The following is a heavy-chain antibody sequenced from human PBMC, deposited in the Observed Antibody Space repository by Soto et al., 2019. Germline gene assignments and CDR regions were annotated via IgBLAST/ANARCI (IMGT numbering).Heavy chain of an antibody. J-gene: IGHJ4*02. CDR2: IYYSGST. CDR1: GGSISSGGYY. CDR3: ARSKDSSSWYPYLDY. Sequence: TLSLTGTFSGGSISSGGYYWSWIRQHPGKGLEWIGYIYYSGSTYYNPSLKSRVTISVDTSKNQFSLKLSSVTAADTAVYYCARSKDSSSWYPYLDYWGQGTLVTVSS. D-gene: IGHD6-13*01. V-gene: IGHV4-31*03.